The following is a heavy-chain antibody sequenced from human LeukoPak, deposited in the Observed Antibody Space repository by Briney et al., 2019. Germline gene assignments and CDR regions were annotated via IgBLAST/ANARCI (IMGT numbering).Heavy chain of an antibody. Sequence: PGGSLRLSCAASGFSFSTYSMNWVRQAPGKGLEWVSSISSTSAHIFYADSVKSRFSISRDNAKNSLYLQMNSLRVEDTAVYYCTSRYCTSTNCYSFDIWGQGTMVTVSS. V-gene: IGHV3-21*01. J-gene: IGHJ3*02. CDR1: GFSFSTYS. D-gene: IGHD2-2*01. CDR3: TSRYCTSTNCYSFDI. CDR2: ISSTSAHI.